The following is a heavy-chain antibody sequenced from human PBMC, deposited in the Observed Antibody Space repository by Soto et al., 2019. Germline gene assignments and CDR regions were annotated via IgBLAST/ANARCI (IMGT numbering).Heavy chain of an antibody. Sequence: SETLSLTCTVSGGSISSYYWSWIRQPPGKGLEWIGYIYYGGSTNYNPSLKSRVTISVDTSKNQFSLKLSSVTTADTAVYYCARVRYYYGSGISPCFDPWGQGTLVTVSS. CDR3: ARVRYYYGSGISPCFDP. D-gene: IGHD3-10*01. CDR1: GGSISSYY. J-gene: IGHJ5*02. CDR2: IYYGGST. V-gene: IGHV4-59*01.